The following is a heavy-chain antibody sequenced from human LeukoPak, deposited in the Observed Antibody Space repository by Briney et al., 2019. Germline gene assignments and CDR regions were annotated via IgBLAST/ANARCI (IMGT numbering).Heavy chain of an antibody. CDR3: AKAGSMVRGVTTYYYAMDV. J-gene: IGHJ6*02. V-gene: IGHV3-9*01. Sequence: GGSLRLSCAASGFIFGDHAMHWVRQAPGKGLEWVSYISWDSGRAGYADSVKGRFTIFRDNSKNSLFLQMNSLTADDTAVYYCAKAGSMVRGVTTYYYAMDVWGQGTAVTVSS. CDR2: ISWDSGRA. CDR1: GFIFGDHA. D-gene: IGHD3-10*01.